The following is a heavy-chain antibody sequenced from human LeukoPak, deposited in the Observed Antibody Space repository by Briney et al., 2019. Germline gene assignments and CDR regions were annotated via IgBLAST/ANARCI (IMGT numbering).Heavy chain of an antibody. CDR3: ARYTRAYTRLDY. Sequence: SETLSLTCAVYGGSFSGYYWSWIRQPPGKGLEWIGEINHSGGTNYNPSLKSRVTISVDTSKNQFSLKLSSVTAADTTVYYCARYTRAYTRLDYWGQGTLVTVSS. CDR2: INHSGGT. CDR1: GGSFSGYY. D-gene: IGHD2-21*01. V-gene: IGHV4-34*01. J-gene: IGHJ4*02.